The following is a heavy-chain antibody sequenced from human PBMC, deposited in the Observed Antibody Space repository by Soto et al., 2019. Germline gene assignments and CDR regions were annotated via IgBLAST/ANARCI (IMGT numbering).Heavy chain of an antibody. V-gene: IGHV4-39*01. CDR2: IYHSGYT. D-gene: IGHD3-16*01. CDR1: EGYSSDFY. Sequence: PSVIKSLSYTVWEGYSSDFYCSRIRQPPRKGLEWIGEIYHSGYTYYNPSLKSRVTISVDTSKNQFSLKLSSVTAADTAVYYCARHNGPLYVGYYYDMDFLVQGTTVTVSS. J-gene: IGHJ6*02. CDR3: ARHNGPLYVGYYYDMDF.